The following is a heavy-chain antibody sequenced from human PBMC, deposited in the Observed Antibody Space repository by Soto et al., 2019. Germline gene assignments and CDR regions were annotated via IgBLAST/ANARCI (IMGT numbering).Heavy chain of an antibody. CDR1: GGSISSYY. Sequence: SETLSLTCTVSGGSISSYYWSWIRQPPGKGLEWIGYIYYSGSTNYNPSLKSRVTISVDTSKNQFSLKLSSVTAADTAVYYCARAEDYYDSSGSFSYWGQGTLVTVSS. J-gene: IGHJ4*02. V-gene: IGHV4-59*01. CDR3: ARAEDYYDSSGSFSY. CDR2: IYYSGST. D-gene: IGHD3-22*01.